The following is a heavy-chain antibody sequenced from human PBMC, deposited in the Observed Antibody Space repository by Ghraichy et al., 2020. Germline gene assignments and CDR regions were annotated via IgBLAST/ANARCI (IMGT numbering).Heavy chain of an antibody. J-gene: IGHJ3*02. D-gene: IGHD2-21*01. Sequence: SETLSLTCAVYGGSFSGYYWSWIRQPPGKGLEWIGEINHSGSTNYNPSLKSRVTISVDTSKNQFSLKLSSVTAADTAVYYCARGDSEVVGAFDIWAKGQWSPSLQ. CDR1: GGSFSGYY. CDR2: INHSGST. V-gene: IGHV4-34*01. CDR3: ARGDSEVVGAFDI.